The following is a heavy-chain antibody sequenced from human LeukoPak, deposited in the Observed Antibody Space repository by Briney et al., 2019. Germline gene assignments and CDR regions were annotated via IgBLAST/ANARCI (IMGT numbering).Heavy chain of an antibody. J-gene: IGHJ4*02. CDR3: TRDPLRQLLVD. V-gene: IGHV3-53*01. CDR1: GFTVSSNY. Sequence: GALRLSCAASGFTVSSNYMSWVRQAPGKGLEWVAVIYSGGGTYYADSVKGRFTISRDNSKNTLYLQMNSLRVEDTAVYYCTRDPLRQLLVDWGQGTLVTVSS. CDR2: IYSGGGT. D-gene: IGHD1-1*01.